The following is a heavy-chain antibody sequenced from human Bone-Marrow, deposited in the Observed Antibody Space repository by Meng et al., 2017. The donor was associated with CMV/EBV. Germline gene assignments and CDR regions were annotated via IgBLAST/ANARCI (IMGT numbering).Heavy chain of an antibody. CDR3: PRTTYYYDSRDAFDI. V-gene: IGHV2-26*01. D-gene: IGHD3-22*01. CDR1: GFSLSNARMG. J-gene: IGHJ3*02. CDR2: IFSNDEK. Sequence: SGPTLVKPPEPLTLTCTVSGFSLSNARMGVSWIRQPPGKALEWLAHIFSNDEKSYSTSLKSRLTISKDTSKSQVVLTMTNMDPVDTATYYCPRTTYYYDSRDAFDIWGQGTMVTVSS.